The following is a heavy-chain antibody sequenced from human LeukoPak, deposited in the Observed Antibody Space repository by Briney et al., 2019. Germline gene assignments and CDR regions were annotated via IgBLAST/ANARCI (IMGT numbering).Heavy chain of an antibody. J-gene: IGHJ4*02. CDR3: ARGPRGTSGFDY. CDR1: GYTFTSYG. D-gene: IGHD2-2*01. CDR2: ISAYNGDT. V-gene: IGHV1-18*01. Sequence: ASVKVSCKASGYTFTSYGISWVRQAPGQGLEWMGWISAYNGDTNYAQNVQGRVTMTTDTSTSTAYMELRSLRPDDTAMYYCARGPRGTSGFDYWGQGTLVTVSS.